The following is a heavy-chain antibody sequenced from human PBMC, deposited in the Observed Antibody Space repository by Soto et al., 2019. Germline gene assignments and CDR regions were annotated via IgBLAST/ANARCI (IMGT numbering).Heavy chain of an antibody. Sequence: SVKVSCKASGGTFSSYAISWVRQAPGQGLEWMGGIIPIFGTANYAQKFQGRVTITADESTSTAYMELSSLRSEDTAVYYCARGISTVNTVDYWGQGTLVTVSS. V-gene: IGHV1-69*13. J-gene: IGHJ4*02. D-gene: IGHD4-17*01. CDR2: IIPIFGTA. CDR3: ARGISTVNTVDY. CDR1: GGTFSSYA.